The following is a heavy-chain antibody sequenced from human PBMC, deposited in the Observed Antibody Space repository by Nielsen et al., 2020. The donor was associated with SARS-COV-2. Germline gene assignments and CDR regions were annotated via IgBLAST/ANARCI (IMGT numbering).Heavy chain of an antibody. Sequence: SLKISCAASGFTFDDYAMHWVRQAPGKGLQWVSDITWNGGSVVYADSVKGRFTISRDNAKNSLYLQMNSLRAEDTALYYCAKSQEIAAAGFPHGMDVWGQGTTVTVSS. CDR3: AKSQEIAAAGFPHGMDV. D-gene: IGHD6-13*01. CDR2: ITWNGGSV. CDR1: GFTFDDYA. J-gene: IGHJ6*02. V-gene: IGHV3-9*01.